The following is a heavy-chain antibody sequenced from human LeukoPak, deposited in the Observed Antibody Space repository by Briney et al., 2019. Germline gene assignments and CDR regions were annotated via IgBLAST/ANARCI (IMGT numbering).Heavy chain of an antibody. CDR1: GYTFTSYD. V-gene: IGHV1-18*01. Sequence: ASVTVSCKASGYTFTSYDISWVRQAPGQGLEWMGWVSGYNGNTNYAQKFEGRVAMTTDTSSSTAYMELRSLKSDDTAIYYCARGDWFDPWGQGTLVTVSS. J-gene: IGHJ5*02. CDR3: ARGDWFDP. CDR2: VSGYNGNT. D-gene: IGHD2-21*01.